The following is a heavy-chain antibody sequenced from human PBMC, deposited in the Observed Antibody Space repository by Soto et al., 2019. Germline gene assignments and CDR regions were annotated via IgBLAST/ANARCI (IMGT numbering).Heavy chain of an antibody. CDR3: ARGDDSSGYYDAFDI. D-gene: IGHD3-22*01. Sequence: GESLKISCKGSGYSFTSYWIGWVRQMPGKGLEWMGIIYPGDSDTRYSPSFQGQVTISADKSISTAYLQWSSLKASDTAMYYCARGDDSSGYYDAFDIWGQGTMVTVSS. J-gene: IGHJ3*02. V-gene: IGHV5-51*01. CDR1: GYSFTSYW. CDR2: IYPGDSDT.